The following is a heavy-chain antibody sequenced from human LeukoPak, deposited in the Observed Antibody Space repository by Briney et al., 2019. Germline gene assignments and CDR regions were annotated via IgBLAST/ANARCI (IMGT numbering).Heavy chain of an antibody. CDR3: ARDHGRSNWYYY. D-gene: IGHD6-13*01. V-gene: IGHV4-38-2*02. CDR2: IYHSGST. CDR1: GYSISSGYY. Sequence: PSETLSLTCTVSGYSISSGYYWGWIRQPPGKGLEWIGSIYHSGSTYYNPSLKSRVTISVDTSKNQFSLKLSSVTAADTAVYYCARDHGRSNWYYYWGQGTLVTVAS. J-gene: IGHJ4*02.